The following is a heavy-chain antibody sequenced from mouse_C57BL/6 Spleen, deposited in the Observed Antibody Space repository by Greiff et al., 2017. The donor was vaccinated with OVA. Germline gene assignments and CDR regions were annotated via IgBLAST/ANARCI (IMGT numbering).Heavy chain of an antibody. V-gene: IGHV1-72*01. Sequence: QVQLKQPGAELVKPGASVKLSCKASGYTFTSYWMHWVKQRPGRGLEWIGRIDPNSGGTKYNEKFKSKATLTVDKPSSTAYMQLSSLTSEDSAVYYCAMGDDYDGGVDAMDYWGQGTSVTVSS. CDR1: GYTFTSYW. D-gene: IGHD2-4*01. J-gene: IGHJ4*01. CDR3: AMGDDYDGGVDAMDY. CDR2: IDPNSGGT.